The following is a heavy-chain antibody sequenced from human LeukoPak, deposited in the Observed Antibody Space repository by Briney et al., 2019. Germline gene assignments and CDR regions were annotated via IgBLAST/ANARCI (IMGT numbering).Heavy chain of an antibody. D-gene: IGHD1-26*01. CDR3: ARASGSYYDY. Sequence: PGGSLRLSCAAPGFTFSSYAMHRVRQAPGKGLEWVAVISYDGSNKYYADSVKGRFTISRDNSKNTLYLQMNSLRAEDTAVYYCARASGSYYDYWGQGTLVTVSS. CDR2: ISYDGSNK. V-gene: IGHV3-30-3*01. CDR1: GFTFSSYA. J-gene: IGHJ4*02.